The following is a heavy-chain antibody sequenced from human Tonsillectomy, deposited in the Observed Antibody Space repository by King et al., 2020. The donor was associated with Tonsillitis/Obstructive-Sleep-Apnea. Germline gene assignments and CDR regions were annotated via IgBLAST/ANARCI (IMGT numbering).Heavy chain of an antibody. V-gene: IGHV4-59*01. D-gene: IGHD4-17*01. CDR1: GGSISSSY. Sequence: VQLQESGPGLVKPSETLSLTCTVSGGSISSSYWSWIRQPPGKGLEWIGYIYYTGSTHYNPSLKRLVTISVDTSKNQFSLQLSSVTAADTAVYYCARGAPTEYGDRLNWFDPWGQGTLVTVSS. CDR3: ARGAPTEYGDRLNWFDP. CDR2: IYYTGST. J-gene: IGHJ5*02.